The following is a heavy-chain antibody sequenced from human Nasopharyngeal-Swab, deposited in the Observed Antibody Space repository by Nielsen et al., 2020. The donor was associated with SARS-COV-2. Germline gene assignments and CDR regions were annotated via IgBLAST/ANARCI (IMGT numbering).Heavy chain of an antibody. CDR3: AKGSGGSQWPPPGWYFDL. Sequence: GESLKISCTGSGYTFSNYAISWVRQAPGQGLEWVSTVDYDGVRTHYADSVEGRFIISRDNSRNTAYLQIKSLRVEDAAVYYCAKGSGGSQWPPPGWYFDLWGRGTLVTVSS. V-gene: IGHV3-23*01. D-gene: IGHD3-10*01. J-gene: IGHJ2*01. CDR1: GYTFSNYA. CDR2: VDYDGVRT.